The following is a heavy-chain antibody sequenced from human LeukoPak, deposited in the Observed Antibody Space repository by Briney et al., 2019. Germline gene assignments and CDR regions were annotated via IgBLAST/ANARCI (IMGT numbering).Heavy chain of an antibody. Sequence: GGSLRLSCAASGFTFSTYAMHWVRQAPGKGLEWVAVISYDGSNKYYADSVKGRFTISRDNSKNTLYLQMNSLRAKDTAVYYCARAKPKNMVRGLIMRRESRYYFDYWGQGTLVTVSS. V-gene: IGHV3-30*04. CDR1: GFTFSTYA. CDR2: ISYDGSNK. D-gene: IGHD3-10*01. J-gene: IGHJ4*02. CDR3: ARAKPKNMVRGLIMRRESRYYFDY.